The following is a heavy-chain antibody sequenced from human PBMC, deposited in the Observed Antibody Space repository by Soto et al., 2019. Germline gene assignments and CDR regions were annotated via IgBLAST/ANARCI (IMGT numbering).Heavy chain of an antibody. CDR1: VFTFSNFD. V-gene: IGHV3-13*05. CDR3: ARAYTGRLPRRADYYYAMDV. CDR2: IGAARDP. Sequence: PWGSLLVSCAPSVFTFSNFDMHWVRQVPGKGLEWVSAIGAARDPYYLGSVKGRFTISRENAKNSVYLQMSDLRAGDSAVYYCARAYTGRLPRRADYYYAMDVWGQGTTVTVSS. D-gene: IGHD2-2*02. J-gene: IGHJ6*01.